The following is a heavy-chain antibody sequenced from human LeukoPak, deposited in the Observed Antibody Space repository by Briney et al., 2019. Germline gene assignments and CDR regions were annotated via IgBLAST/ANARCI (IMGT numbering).Heavy chain of an antibody. CDR2: INPNSGGT. V-gene: IGHV1-2*02. D-gene: IGHD4-17*01. Sequence: GASVKVSCKASGYTFTGYYMHWVRQAPGQGLEWVGWINPNSGGTNYAQKFQGRVTMTRDTSISTAYMELSRLRSDDTAVYYCARDQDRTYGDYLYYYYYMDVWGKGTTVTISS. J-gene: IGHJ6*03. CDR1: GYTFTGYY. CDR3: ARDQDRTYGDYLYYYYYMDV.